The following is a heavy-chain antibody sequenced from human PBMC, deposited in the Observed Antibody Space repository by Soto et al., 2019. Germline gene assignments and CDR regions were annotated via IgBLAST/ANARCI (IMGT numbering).Heavy chain of an antibody. D-gene: IGHD5-12*01. CDR3: AGDQVVTTLH. V-gene: IGHV4-4*02. CDR2: VFHSGST. J-gene: IGHJ4*01. CDR1: SASLSSSDW. Sequence: PWGTLSLTCAVPSASLSSSDWSYSVRHSPGKRLEWIGEVFHSGSTNYNPSLKSRVTMSVDMSKNQFSLNLRSVTAAATAVYYCAGDQVVTTLHWAPGTLDTVSS.